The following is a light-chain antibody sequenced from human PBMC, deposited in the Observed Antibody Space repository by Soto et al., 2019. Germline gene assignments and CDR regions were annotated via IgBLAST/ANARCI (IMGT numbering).Light chain of an antibody. CDR2: DAS. CDR1: QSVSNNY. CDR3: QQGGNWPLT. J-gene: IGKJ5*01. Sequence: EIVLTQSPGTLSLSPGERATLSCRASQSVSNNYLAWYQRKRGQAPRLLIYDASSRATGIPARFSGSGSGTDFTLTISSLEPEDFAVYYCQQGGNWPLTFGQGTRLEIK. V-gene: IGKV3-11*01.